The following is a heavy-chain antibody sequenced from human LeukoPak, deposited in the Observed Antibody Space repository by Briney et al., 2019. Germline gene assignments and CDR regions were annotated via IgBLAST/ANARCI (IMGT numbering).Heavy chain of an antibody. J-gene: IGHJ4*02. Sequence: GESLKISCKGSGYSFTSYWIGWVRQMPGKGLEWMGIIYPGDSDTRYSPSFQGQVTISADKSISTAYLQWSSLKASDTAMYYCARQPIYCSSTSCYLDYWGQGTLVTVSS. V-gene: IGHV5-51*01. CDR2: IYPGDSDT. CDR1: GYSFTSYW. D-gene: IGHD2-2*01. CDR3: ARQPIYCSSTSCYLDY.